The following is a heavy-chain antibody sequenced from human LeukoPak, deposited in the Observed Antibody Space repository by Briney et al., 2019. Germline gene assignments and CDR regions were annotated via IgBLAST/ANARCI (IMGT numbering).Heavy chain of an antibody. CDR1: GFTFSFYW. V-gene: IGHV3-7*01. CDR2: MNRDGSEI. CDR3: ARDLGFSTFDN. J-gene: IGHJ4*02. D-gene: IGHD2/OR15-2a*01. Sequence: GGSLRLSCAASGFTFSFYWMSWVRQAPGKGLEWVANMNRDGSEINYVDSVRGRFTISRDNAKNSLYLQMNGLRAEDTAVYFCARDLGFSTFDNWGQGTLVTVSS.